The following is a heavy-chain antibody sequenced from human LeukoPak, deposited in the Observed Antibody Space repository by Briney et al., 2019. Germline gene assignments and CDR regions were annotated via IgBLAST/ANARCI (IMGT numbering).Heavy chain of an antibody. D-gene: IGHD1-1*01. Sequence: GGSLRLSCAASGFTFSSYAMNWVRQAPGKGLEWVSAISGSGSGGSTYYADSVKGRFTISRDNSKNTLYLQMNSLRAEDTAVYYCARVRGTSYYYYYYMDVWGKGTTVTVSS. J-gene: IGHJ6*03. CDR3: ARVRGTSYYYYYYMDV. CDR2: ISGSGSGGST. V-gene: IGHV3-23*01. CDR1: GFTFSSYA.